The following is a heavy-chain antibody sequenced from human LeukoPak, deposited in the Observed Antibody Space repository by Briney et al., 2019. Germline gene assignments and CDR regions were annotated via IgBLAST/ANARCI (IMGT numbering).Heavy chain of an antibody. CDR2: ISSSGSTI. CDR1: GFTFSSYE. D-gene: IGHD3-10*02. V-gene: IGHV3-48*03. Sequence: GGSLRLSCATSGFTFSSYEMNWVRQAPGKGLEWVSYISSSGSTIYYADSVKGRFTISRDNAKNSLYLQMNSLRAEDTAVYYCAELAITMIGGVWGKGTTVTISS. J-gene: IGHJ6*04. CDR3: AELAITMIGGV.